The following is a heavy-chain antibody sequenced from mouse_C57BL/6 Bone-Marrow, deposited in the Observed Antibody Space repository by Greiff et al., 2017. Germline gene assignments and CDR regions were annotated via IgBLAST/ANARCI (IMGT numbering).Heavy chain of an antibody. J-gene: IGHJ1*03. V-gene: IGHV5-6*01. CDR3: ARLHWYFDV. CDR1: GFTFSSYG. Sequence: EVKLVESGGDLVKPGGSLKLSCAASGFTFSSYGMSWVRQTPDKRLEWVATISSGGSYTYYPDSVKGRFTISRDNAKNTLYLQMSRLKSEDTAMYYCARLHWYFDVWGTGTTVTVSS. CDR2: ISSGGSYT.